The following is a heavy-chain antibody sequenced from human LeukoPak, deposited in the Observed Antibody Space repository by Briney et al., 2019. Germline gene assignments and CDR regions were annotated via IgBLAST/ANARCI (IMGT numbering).Heavy chain of an antibody. J-gene: IGHJ4*02. CDR1: GSTFSNHG. Sequence: PGRSLRLSCAASGSTFSNHGMHWVRQAPGKGPEWVALIWYDGSNKYYGDSVKGRFTISRDNSKNTVYLQMNSLRAEDTGVYYCARDRLEAVTDDDYFDYWGQGTLVTVSS. CDR2: IWYDGSNK. V-gene: IGHV3-33*01. D-gene: IGHD2-21*02. CDR3: ARDRLEAVTDDDYFDY.